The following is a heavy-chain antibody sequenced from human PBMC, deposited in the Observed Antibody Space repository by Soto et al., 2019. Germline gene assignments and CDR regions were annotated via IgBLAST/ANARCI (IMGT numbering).Heavy chain of an antibody. CDR1: GGSISSGRYY. D-gene: IGHD2-15*01. V-gene: IGHV4-39*01. CDR3: ARHSDCSGGSCYSEYFAVGNWFDP. CDR2: IYYSGST. J-gene: IGHJ5*02. Sequence: QLQLQESGPGLVKPSETLSLTCTVSGGSISSGRYYWGWIRQPPGKGLEWIGSIYYSGSTYSNPSLKSRFTISVDTSKNQFSLRLSSVTAADTAVYYCARHSDCSGGSCYSEYFAVGNWFDPWGQGTLVTVSS.